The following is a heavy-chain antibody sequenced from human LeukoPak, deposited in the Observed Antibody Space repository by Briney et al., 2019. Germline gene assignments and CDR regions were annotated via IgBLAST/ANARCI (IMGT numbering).Heavy chain of an antibody. CDR1: GFIFNNFA. Sequence: AGGSLRLSCAASGFIFNNFAMSWVRQAPVKGLEWVSHISGSGGTTFYAEAVKGRFTISRDDSKSTIYLQLNTLRAEDTAVYYCRMSSPTTDENYLDYWGQGTLVTVSS. CDR3: RMSSPTTDENYLDY. V-gene: IGHV3-23*01. CDR2: ISGSGGTT. D-gene: IGHD5/OR15-5a*01. J-gene: IGHJ4*02.